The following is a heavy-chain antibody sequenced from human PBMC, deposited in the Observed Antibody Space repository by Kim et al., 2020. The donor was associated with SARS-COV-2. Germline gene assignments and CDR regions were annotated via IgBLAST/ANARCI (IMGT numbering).Heavy chain of an antibody. J-gene: IGHJ6*02. CDR3: AKEIGYSGSGGMDV. V-gene: IGHV3-9*01. CDR1: GFTFDDYA. CDR2: ISWNSGSI. Sequence: GGSLRLSCAASGFTFDDYAMHWVRQAPGKGLEWVSGISWNSGSIGYADSVKGRFTISRDNAKNSLYLQMNSLRAEDTALYYCAKEIGYSGSGGMDVWGQG. D-gene: IGHD3-10*01.